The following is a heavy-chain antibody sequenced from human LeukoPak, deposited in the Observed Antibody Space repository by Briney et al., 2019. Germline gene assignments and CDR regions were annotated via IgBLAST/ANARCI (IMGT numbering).Heavy chain of an antibody. CDR2: INHSGST. V-gene: IGHV4-34*01. CDR1: GGSFSGYY. J-gene: IGHJ4*02. Sequence: SETLSLTCAVYGGSFSGYYWSWIRQPAGKGLECIGEINHSGSTNYNPSLKSRVTISVDTSKNQFSLKLRSVTAADAAVYYCARDSMVRGVTRTIDYWGQGTLVTVSS. D-gene: IGHD3-10*01. CDR3: ARDSMVRGVTRTIDY.